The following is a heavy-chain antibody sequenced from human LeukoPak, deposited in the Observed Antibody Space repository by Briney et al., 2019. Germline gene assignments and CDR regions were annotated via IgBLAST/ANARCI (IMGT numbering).Heavy chain of an antibody. CDR1: GYTFTGYY. CDR2: INPNSGGT. Sequence: ASVKVSCKASGYTFTGYYIHWVRQAPGQGLEWMGWINPNSGGTNLAQNFQGRVTMTRDTSISTAYMELSGLRSDDTAVYYCATEDSNSGSYSFRPNDAFDIWGQGTMVTVSS. CDR3: ATEDSNSGSYSFRPNDAFDI. V-gene: IGHV1-2*02. D-gene: IGHD1-26*01. J-gene: IGHJ3*02.